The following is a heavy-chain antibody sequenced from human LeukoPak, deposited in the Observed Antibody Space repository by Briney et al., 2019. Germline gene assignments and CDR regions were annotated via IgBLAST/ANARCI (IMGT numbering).Heavy chain of an antibody. CDR2: ISSTSSTI. CDR3: AREWPVGFGDNYYYGMDV. Sequence: GGSLRLSCEASGFTFSSYSLNWVCQAPGKGLEWVSYISSTSSTIYYADSVKGRFTISRDNAKNSLYLQMNSLRAEDTAVYYCAREWPVGFGDNYYYGMDVWGQGTTVTVS. CDR1: GFTFSSYS. J-gene: IGHJ6*02. D-gene: IGHD3-10*01. V-gene: IGHV3-48*01.